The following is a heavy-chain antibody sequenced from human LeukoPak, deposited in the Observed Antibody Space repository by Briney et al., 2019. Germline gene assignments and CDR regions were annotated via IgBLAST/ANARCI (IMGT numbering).Heavy chain of an antibody. CDR1: CGSISSSSYY. CDR2: IYYSGST. CDR3: ARVTFGGVIGAHHAFDI. D-gene: IGHD3-16*02. J-gene: IGHJ3*02. Sequence: PSETLSLTCTVSCGSISSSSYYWGWIRQPPGKGLEWIGSIYYSGSTYYNPSLKSRVTISVDTSKNQFSLKLSSVTAADTAVYYCARVTFGGVIGAHHAFDIWGQGTMVTVSS. V-gene: IGHV4-39*07.